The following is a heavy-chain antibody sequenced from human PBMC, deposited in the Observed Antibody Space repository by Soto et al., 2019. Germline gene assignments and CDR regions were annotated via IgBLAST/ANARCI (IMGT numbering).Heavy chain of an antibody. Sequence: PGESLKISCNGYGYTFTDYWIGWVRQMPGKGLELIGLIYPGDSDTRYSPSFQGRVTISADKSISTAFLQWSSLRASDTAMYYCASQKTAIRGPLSSNWFDPWGQGTLVTVSS. CDR2: IYPGDSDT. V-gene: IGHV5-51*01. CDR3: ASQKTAIRGPLSSNWFDP. D-gene: IGHD2-21*02. CDR1: GYTFTDYW. J-gene: IGHJ5*02.